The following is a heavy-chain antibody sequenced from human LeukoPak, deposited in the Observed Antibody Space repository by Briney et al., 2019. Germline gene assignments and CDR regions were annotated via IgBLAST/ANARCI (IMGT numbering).Heavy chain of an antibody. CDR2: ITGSGGNT. CDR1: GFTFSTYA. D-gene: IGHD6-19*01. V-gene: IGHV3-23*01. CDR3: AKTSGWPYYFDY. Sequence: GGSLKLSCAASGFTFSTYAMSWVRQPPGKGLEWVSAITGSGGNTYYADSVKGRFTISRDNSKNTVYLQVNSLRAEDTAVYYCAKTSGWPYYFDYWGQGTLVTVSS. J-gene: IGHJ4*02.